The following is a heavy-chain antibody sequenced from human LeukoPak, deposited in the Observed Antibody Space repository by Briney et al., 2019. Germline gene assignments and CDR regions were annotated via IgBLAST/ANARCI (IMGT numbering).Heavy chain of an antibody. CDR1: GFTFSSYD. J-gene: IGHJ4*02. CDR3: ARRVGGPYDY. Sequence: PGGSLRLSCAASGFTFSSYDMHWVRQATGKGLEWVSAINTAGDTYYPDSVKGRFTISRDNARNSLYLQMSGLRAEDTAVYYCARRVGGPYDYWGQGTLVTVSS. V-gene: IGHV3-13*04. CDR2: INTAGDT. D-gene: IGHD2-2*01.